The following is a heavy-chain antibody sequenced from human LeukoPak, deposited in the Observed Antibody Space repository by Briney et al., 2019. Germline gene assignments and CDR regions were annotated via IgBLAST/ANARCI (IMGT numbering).Heavy chain of an antibody. CDR3: ARDLMITFGGVIYPIHRDAFDI. Sequence: SETLSLTCTVSGGSISSSSYYWGWIRQPPGKGLEWIGSIYYSGSTYYNPSLKSRVTISVDTSKNQFSLKLSSMTAADTAVYYCARDLMITFGGVIYPIHRDAFDIWGQGTMVTVSS. D-gene: IGHD3-16*02. CDR1: GGSISSSSYY. CDR2: IYYSGST. J-gene: IGHJ3*02. V-gene: IGHV4-39*07.